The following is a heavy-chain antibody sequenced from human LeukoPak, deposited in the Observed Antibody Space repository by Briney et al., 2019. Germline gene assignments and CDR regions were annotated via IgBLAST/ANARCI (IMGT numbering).Heavy chain of an antibody. CDR1: GFTFSSYS. CDR2: ISSSSSYI. J-gene: IGHJ4*02. CDR3: AKDISGANYDILTGFDY. Sequence: GGSLRLSCAASGFTFSSYSMNWVRQAPGKGLEWVSSISSSSSYIYYADSVKGRFTISRDNAKNSLYLQMNSLRAEDTALYYCAKDISGANYDILTGFDYWGQGTLVTVSS. V-gene: IGHV3-21*04. D-gene: IGHD3-9*01.